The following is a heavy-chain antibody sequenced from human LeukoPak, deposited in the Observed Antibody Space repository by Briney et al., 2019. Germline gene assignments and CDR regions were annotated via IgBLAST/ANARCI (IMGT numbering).Heavy chain of an antibody. CDR2: IYYSGST. Sequence: PSETLSLTCTVSGSSISSGGYYWSWIRQHPGKGLEWIGYIYYSGSTYYNPSLKSRVTISVDTSKNQFSLKLSSVTAADTAVYYCARVAQARLLGSVRWFDPWGQGTLVTVSS. J-gene: IGHJ5*02. V-gene: IGHV4-31*03. CDR3: ARVAQARLLGSVRWFDP. CDR1: GSSISSGGYY. D-gene: IGHD6-6*01.